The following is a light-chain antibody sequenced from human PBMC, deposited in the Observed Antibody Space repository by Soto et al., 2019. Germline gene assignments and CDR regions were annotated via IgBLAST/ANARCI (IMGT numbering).Light chain of an antibody. CDR3: QVYNRAPPVT. Sequence: DIQMTQSPSSLSASVVDRVTITCRASQGISNFLAWYQQKPGKVPKVLIYAASTLQSGVTSRFSGSGSGTDFTFTISSLQPEDVATYYWQVYNRAPPVTFGPGTKVDIK. CDR1: QGISNF. V-gene: IGKV1-27*01. CDR2: AAS. J-gene: IGKJ3*01.